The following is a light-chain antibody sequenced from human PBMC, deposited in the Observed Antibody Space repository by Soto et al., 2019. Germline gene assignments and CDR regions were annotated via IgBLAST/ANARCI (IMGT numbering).Light chain of an antibody. CDR2: GVT. V-gene: IGLV2-14*03. CDR1: HNDIGTYDY. J-gene: IGLJ1*01. CDR3: SSFTSNRIYG. Sequence: QSVLTQPTPVSGSPGQSITISCTGNHNDIGTYDYVSWYQQHPGRAPRLLIHGVTTRPSGISGRFSASKSGLTASLTISGLQPEDEADYYCSSFTSNRIYGFGPGTKVTVL.